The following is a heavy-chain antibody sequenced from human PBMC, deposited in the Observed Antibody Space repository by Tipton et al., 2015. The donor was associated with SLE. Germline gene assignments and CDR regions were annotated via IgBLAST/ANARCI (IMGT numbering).Heavy chain of an antibody. CDR1: GYTFSSRG. J-gene: IGHJ4*02. D-gene: IGHD2-8*02. V-gene: IGHV1-18*01. CDR2: ISVYNGDT. Sequence: QLVQSGAEVKKPGGSVKVSCKASGYTFSSRGIGWVRQAPGQGLEWMGWISVYNGDTKYAQKLQGRVTMTTDKTTNTVYMELRSLRSDDTAVYYCTTRGFTGGSYYFDSWGQGTLVTVSS. CDR3: TTRGFTGGSYYFDS.